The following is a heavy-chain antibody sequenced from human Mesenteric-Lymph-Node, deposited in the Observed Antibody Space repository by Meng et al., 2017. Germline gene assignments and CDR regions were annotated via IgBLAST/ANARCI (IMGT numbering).Heavy chain of an antibody. CDR2: ISGSGGST. Sequence: GESLKISCAASGFTFSSYAMSWVRQAPGKGLEWVSAISGSGGSTYYADSVRGRFTISRDNSKNTLYLQMNSLRAEDMAVYYCAKEGVGRGFGELLNWFDPWGQGTLVTVSS. J-gene: IGHJ5*02. CDR3: AKEGVGRGFGELLNWFDP. D-gene: IGHD3-10*01. V-gene: IGHV3-23*01. CDR1: GFTFSSYA.